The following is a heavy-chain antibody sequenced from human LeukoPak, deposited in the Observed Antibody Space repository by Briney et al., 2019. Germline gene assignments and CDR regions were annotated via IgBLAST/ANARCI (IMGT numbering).Heavy chain of an antibody. Sequence: GRSLRLSCAASGFTFSSYAMHWVRQAPGKGLEWVAVISYDGSNKYYADSVKGRFTISRDNSKNTLYLQMNSLRAEDTAVYYCANILTGYSLGYWGQGTLVTVSS. CDR1: GFTFSSYA. CDR2: ISYDGSNK. J-gene: IGHJ4*02. D-gene: IGHD3-9*01. V-gene: IGHV3-30-3*01. CDR3: ANILTGYSLGY.